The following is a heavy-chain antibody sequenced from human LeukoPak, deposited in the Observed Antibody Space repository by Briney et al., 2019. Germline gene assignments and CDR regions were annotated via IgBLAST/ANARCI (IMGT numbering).Heavy chain of an antibody. CDR3: ARSSTPTTKYGMDV. D-gene: IGHD1-14*01. CDR2: INAGNGNT. CDR1: GYTFTSYA. Sequence: ASVKVSCKASGYTFTSYAMHWVRQAPGQRLEWMGWINAGNGNTRYSQKFQGRVTITRDTSASTAYMGLSSLRSEDTAVYYCARSSTPTTKYGMDVWGQGTTVTVSS. J-gene: IGHJ6*02. V-gene: IGHV1-3*01.